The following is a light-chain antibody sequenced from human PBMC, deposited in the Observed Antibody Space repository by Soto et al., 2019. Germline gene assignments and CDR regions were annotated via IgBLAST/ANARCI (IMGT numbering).Light chain of an antibody. CDR2: DNN. CDR3: GTWDSSLSALV. J-gene: IGLJ2*01. CDR1: SSNIGNNY. V-gene: IGLV1-51*01. Sequence: QSVLTQPHSVSAAPGQKVTISCSGSSSNIGNNYVSWYQQLPGTAPKLLIYDNNKQPSGIPDRFSGSKSGTSATLGITGLQTGDEADYYCGTWDSSLSALVFGGGTKLTVL.